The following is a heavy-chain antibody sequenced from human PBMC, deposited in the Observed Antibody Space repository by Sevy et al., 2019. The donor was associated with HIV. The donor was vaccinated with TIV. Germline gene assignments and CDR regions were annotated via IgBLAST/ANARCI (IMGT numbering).Heavy chain of an antibody. CDR3: SSGVVVGY. CDR2: ISSSSSTI. V-gene: IGHV3-48*02. Sequence: GGSLRLSCAASGFTFSSYSMNWVRQAPGKGLEWVSYISSSSSTIYYADSVNGRFTISSDNAKNSLYLQMNSLRDEDTAVYYCSSGVVVGYWGQGTLVTVSS. D-gene: IGHD2-15*01. CDR1: GFTFSSYS. J-gene: IGHJ4*02.